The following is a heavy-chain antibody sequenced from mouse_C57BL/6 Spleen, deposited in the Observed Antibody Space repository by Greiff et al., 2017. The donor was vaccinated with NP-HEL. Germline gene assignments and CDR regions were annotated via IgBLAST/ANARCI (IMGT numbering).Heavy chain of an antibody. V-gene: IGHV14-2*01. J-gene: IGHJ3*01. CDR2: IDPEDGET. CDR3: AEEGLRRACFAY. D-gene: IGHD2-4*01. CDR1: GFNIKDYY. Sequence: EVQVVESGAELVKPGASVKLSCTASGFNIKDYYMHWVKQRTEQGLEWIGRIDPEDGETKYAPKFQGKATITADTSSNTAYLQLSSLTSEDTAVYYCAEEGLRRACFAYWGQGTLVTVSA.